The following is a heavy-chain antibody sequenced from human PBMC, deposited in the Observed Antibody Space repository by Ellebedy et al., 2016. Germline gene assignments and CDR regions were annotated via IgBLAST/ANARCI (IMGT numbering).Heavy chain of an antibody. CDR2: ISNNGNEK. CDR3: ARAAVAGPRGFDY. J-gene: IGHJ4*02. D-gene: IGHD6-19*01. CDR1: GFTFSRYE. Sequence: SLKISXAAPGFTFSRYEMHWVRQAPGKGLDWVARISNNGNEKSSIDSVKGRFTISRDNSNLRVYLQMNSLKVEDTAVYYCARAAVAGPRGFDYWGQGTLVTVSS. V-gene: IGHV3-30*03.